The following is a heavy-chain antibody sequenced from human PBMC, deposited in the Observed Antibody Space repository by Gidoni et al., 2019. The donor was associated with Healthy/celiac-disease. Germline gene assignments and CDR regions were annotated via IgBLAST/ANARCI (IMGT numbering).Heavy chain of an antibody. CDR2: IDPSDSYT. J-gene: IGHJ6*03. D-gene: IGHD2-15*01. V-gene: IGHV5-10-1*03. Sequence: EVQLVQSGAEVKKPGDSLRISCQCSGYRSTSYWTSWVRQMPGKGLEWMGRIDPSDSYTNYSPSFQGHVTISADKSISTAYLQWSSLKASDTAMYYCARHRGAYCSGGSCYRTYYYYYYMDVWGKGTTVTVSS. CDR3: ARHRGAYCSGGSCYRTYYYYYYMDV. CDR1: GYRSTSYW.